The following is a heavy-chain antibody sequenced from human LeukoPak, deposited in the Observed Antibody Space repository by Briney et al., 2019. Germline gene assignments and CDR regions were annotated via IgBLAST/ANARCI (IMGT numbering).Heavy chain of an antibody. CDR2: IGGKTNII. J-gene: IGHJ3*02. Sequence: GGSLRLSCAASGFIFSDYSMNWVRQAPGKGLEWLSYIGGKTNIIGYRDSVKGRFTMSRDNAKSSLSLQMNSLRDEDTAVYFCARDRDYAFDIWGQGTMVTVAS. V-gene: IGHV3-48*02. D-gene: IGHD5-24*01. CDR1: GFIFSDYS. CDR3: ARDRDYAFDI.